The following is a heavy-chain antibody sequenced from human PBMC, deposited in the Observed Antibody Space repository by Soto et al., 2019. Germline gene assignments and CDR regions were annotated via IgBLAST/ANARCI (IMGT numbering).Heavy chain of an antibody. CDR1: GYTFSRHG. CDR3: ARGADDFSSGYYYEY. J-gene: IGHJ4*02. CDR2: SGNT. D-gene: IGHD3-3*01. Sequence: QVQLVQSGAEVKKPGASVTVSCKASGYTFSRHGISWVRQAPGQGLEWMAWSGNTNYAQKFQGRLTLTTNPSTRPAYMERRSLRSDDTAVYYCARGADDFSSGYYYEYWGKGTLVTVSS. V-gene: IGHV1-18*04.